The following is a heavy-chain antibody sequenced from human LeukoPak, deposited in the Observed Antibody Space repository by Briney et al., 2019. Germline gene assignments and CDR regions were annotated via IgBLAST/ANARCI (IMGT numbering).Heavy chain of an antibody. Sequence: ASVKVSCKASGYTFTSYYMHWVRQAPGQGLEWMGIINPSGGSTSYAQEFQGRVTMTRDTSTSTVYMELSSLRSEDTAVYYCATGSGWHYYFDYWGQGTLVTVSS. CDR3: ATGSGWHYYFDY. CDR1: GYTFTSYY. CDR2: INPSGGST. V-gene: IGHV1-46*01. J-gene: IGHJ4*02. D-gene: IGHD6-19*01.